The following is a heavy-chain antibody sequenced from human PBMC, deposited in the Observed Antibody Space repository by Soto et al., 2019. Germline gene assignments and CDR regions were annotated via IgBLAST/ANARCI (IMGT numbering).Heavy chain of an antibody. CDR3: ARGSSDSYPGSRIFDL. V-gene: IGHV3-23*02. J-gene: IGHJ6*02. Sequence: VGSLRLPCVACGITFRSRAMSGVRQAPGEGLEWISVINADDGDRRYGASVRGRFTISSDNSNSTAYLQMSSLRAADSAVYYCARGSSDSYPGSRIFDLWGRGTRVTVSS. CDR2: INADDGDR. D-gene: IGHD3-10*01. CDR1: GITFRSRA.